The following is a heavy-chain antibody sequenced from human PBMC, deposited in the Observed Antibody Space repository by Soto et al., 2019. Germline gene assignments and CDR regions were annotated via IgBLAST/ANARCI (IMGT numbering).Heavy chain of an antibody. CDR1: GFTCSSYA. D-gene: IGHD1-26*01. Sequence: EVQLFESGGGLVQPGGSLRLSCAASGFTCSSYAMRWVRQAPGKGLEWVSAISGSGGSTYYADSVKGRFTISRDNSKNTVYLQMNSLSAEDTAVYYCERRGSGSYYDYWGQGTLVTVSS. V-gene: IGHV3-23*01. CDR3: ERRGSGSYYDY. J-gene: IGHJ4*02. CDR2: ISGSGGST.